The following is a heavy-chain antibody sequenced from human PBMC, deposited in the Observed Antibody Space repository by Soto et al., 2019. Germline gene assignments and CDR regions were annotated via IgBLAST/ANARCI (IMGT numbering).Heavy chain of an antibody. CDR3: TRDVSIAVKGNAFDI. Sequence: GGSLRLSCTASGFPFGDYAMSWFRQAPGKGLEWVGFIRSKAYGGTTEYAASVKGRFTISRDDSKSIAYLQMNSLKTEDTAVYYCTRDVSIAVKGNAFDIWGQGTMVTV. D-gene: IGHD6-19*01. CDR1: GFPFGDYA. J-gene: IGHJ3*02. CDR2: IRSKAYGGTT. V-gene: IGHV3-49*03.